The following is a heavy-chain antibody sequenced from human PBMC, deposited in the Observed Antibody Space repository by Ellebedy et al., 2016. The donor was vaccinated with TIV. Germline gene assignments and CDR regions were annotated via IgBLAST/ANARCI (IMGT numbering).Heavy chain of an antibody. CDR1: GYSFSTFW. CDR2: IDPSDSYT. Sequence: GESLKISCKGSGYSFSTFWVIWVRQRPGKGPESMGRIDPSDSYTNYSPSFQGHVTMSADTSISTAYLEWSSLKASDTAIYYCARYSGSYGGYDYWGQGTLVTVSS. V-gene: IGHV5-10-1*01. CDR3: ARYSGSYGGYDY. J-gene: IGHJ4*02. D-gene: IGHD1-26*01.